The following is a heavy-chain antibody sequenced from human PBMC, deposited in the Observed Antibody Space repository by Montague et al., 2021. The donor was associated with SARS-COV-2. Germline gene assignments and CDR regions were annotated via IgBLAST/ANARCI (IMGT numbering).Heavy chain of an antibody. CDR1: GFKSDDYA. CDR3: AKDRRYYFGSSGYPDAFNI. CDR2: ISWNSGGL. V-gene: IGHV3-9*02. Sequence: SLRLSCAASGFKSDDYAMHWVRQAPGKGLEWVSGISWNSGGLGYADSXKGRFTISRDNSNNSLYLEMNSLRPDDTALYYCAKDRRYYFGSSGYPDAFNIWGQGTLVTVSS. D-gene: IGHD3-22*01. J-gene: IGHJ3*02.